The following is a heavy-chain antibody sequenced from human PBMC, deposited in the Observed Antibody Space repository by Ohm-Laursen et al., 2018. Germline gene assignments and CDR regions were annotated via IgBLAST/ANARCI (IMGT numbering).Heavy chain of an antibody. CDR2: ISSSAGTI. CDR1: GFTFSDYE. CDR3: AKDPSYYDFWSGYYQYYFDY. Sequence: SLRLSCAASGFTFSDYEMNWVRQAPGKGLEWVSYISSSAGTIYYADSVKGRFTISRDNAKSSLYLQMNSLRAEDTAVYYCAKDPSYYDFWSGYYQYYFDYWGQGTLVTVSS. D-gene: IGHD3-3*01. V-gene: IGHV3-48*03. J-gene: IGHJ4*02.